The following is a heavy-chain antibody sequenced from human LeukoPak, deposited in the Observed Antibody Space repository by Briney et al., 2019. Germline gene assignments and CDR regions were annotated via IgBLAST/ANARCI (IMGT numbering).Heavy chain of an antibody. V-gene: IGHV1-8*03. CDR2: INPNNGDS. J-gene: IGHJ4*02. CDR1: GYTFINYH. CDR3: ARTTSFTASGYDS. Sequence: GASVKVSCKSSGYTFINYHINWVRQATEQGLEWIGWINPNNGDSGYAQNFQGRVTITRDTSISTAYMELGSLTSEDTAVYFCARTTSFTASGYDSWGQGTLVTVSS. D-gene: IGHD6-25*01.